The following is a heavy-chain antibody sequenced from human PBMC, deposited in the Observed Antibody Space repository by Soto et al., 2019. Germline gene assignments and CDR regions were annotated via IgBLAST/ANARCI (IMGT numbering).Heavy chain of an antibody. CDR3: AKDIRTGTKNYYYYGMDV. V-gene: IGHV3-23*01. CDR2: ISGSGGST. Sequence: GGSLRLSCAASGFTFSSYAMSWVRQAPGKGLEWVSAISGSGGSTYYADSVKGRFTISRDNSKNTLYLQMNSLRAEDTAVYYCAKDIRTGTKNYYYYGMDVWGQGTTVTVSS. D-gene: IGHD1-1*01. CDR1: GFTFSSYA. J-gene: IGHJ6*02.